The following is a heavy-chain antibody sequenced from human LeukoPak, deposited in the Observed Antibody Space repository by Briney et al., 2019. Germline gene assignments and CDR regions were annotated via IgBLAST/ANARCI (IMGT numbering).Heavy chain of an antibody. D-gene: IGHD1-1*01. V-gene: IGHV3-64*01. CDR1: GFTFSRYA. CDR3: ARSAKVELERPLDY. CDR2: ISSNGGTT. Sequence: GGSLRLSCAVSGFTFSRYAMHWVRQAPGKGLEYVSSISSNGGTTYYANSVKGRFTISRDNSKNTLYLQMGSLRPEDMAVYYCARSAKVELERPLDYWGQGTLVTVSS. J-gene: IGHJ4*02.